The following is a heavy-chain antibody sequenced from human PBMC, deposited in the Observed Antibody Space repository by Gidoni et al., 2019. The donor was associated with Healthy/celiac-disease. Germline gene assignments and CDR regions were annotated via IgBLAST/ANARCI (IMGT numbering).Heavy chain of an antibody. D-gene: IGHD6-19*01. V-gene: IGHV3-48*02. CDR3: ARDMLAQEYSSGWPTDAFDI. CDR2: ISSSSSTI. CDR1: GLTFSSYS. J-gene: IGHJ3*02. Sequence: EVQLVESGGGLVQPGGSLRLSCAASGLTFSSYSMNWVRQAPGKGLEWVSYISSSSSTIYYADSVKVRFTISRDNAKNSLYLQMNSLRDEDTAVYYCARDMLAQEYSSGWPTDAFDIWGQGTMVTVSS.